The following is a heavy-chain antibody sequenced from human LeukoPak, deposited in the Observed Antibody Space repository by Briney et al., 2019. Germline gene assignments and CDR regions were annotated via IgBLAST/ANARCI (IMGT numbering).Heavy chain of an antibody. D-gene: IGHD3-10*02. V-gene: IGHV3-74*01. Sequence: PGGSLRLSCVASGFTFTTYWMHWVRQVPGKGLVWVARINTDGRVTTYADSVKGRFTVSRDNAENTLYLQMNNLRPEDTAVYYGIRETHVGLHLEYWGQGTLATVSA. CDR2: INTDGRVT. CDR3: IRETHVGLHLEY. CDR1: GFTFTTYW. J-gene: IGHJ4*02.